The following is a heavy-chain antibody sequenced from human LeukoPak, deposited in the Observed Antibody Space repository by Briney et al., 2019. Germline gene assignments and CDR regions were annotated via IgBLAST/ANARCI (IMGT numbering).Heavy chain of an antibody. Sequence: KASETLSLTCDVSGGSIRTSDYYWGWIRQPPGKGLEWIGSFYFSGSTHYNPSLKSRVTTSEDTSKNQFSLKLTSVTAADTAVYYCARHHGGHQRWLQGFDLWGQGTLVTVSS. J-gene: IGHJ4*02. CDR2: FYFSGST. D-gene: IGHD5-24*01. CDR3: ARHHGGHQRWLQGFDL. V-gene: IGHV4-39*01. CDR1: GGSIRTSDYY.